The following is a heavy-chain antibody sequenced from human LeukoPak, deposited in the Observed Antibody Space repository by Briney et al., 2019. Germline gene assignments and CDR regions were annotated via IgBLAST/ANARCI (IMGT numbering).Heavy chain of an antibody. J-gene: IGHJ6*03. Sequence: PGGSLRLSCAASGFTFSSYGIHWVRQAPGKGLEWVAFIRYDGSYKYYADSVKGRFIISRDNSKNTLYLQMNSLRAEDTAVYYCAKVEKGHQWLVRIYYYYMDVWGKGTTVTVSS. CDR3: AKVEKGHQWLVRIYYYYMDV. CDR2: IRYDGSYK. CDR1: GFTFSSYG. V-gene: IGHV3-30*02. D-gene: IGHD6-19*01.